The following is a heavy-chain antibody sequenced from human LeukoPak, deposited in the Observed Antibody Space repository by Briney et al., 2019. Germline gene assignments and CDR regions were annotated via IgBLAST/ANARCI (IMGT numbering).Heavy chain of an antibody. D-gene: IGHD3-22*01. CDR2: ISAYNGNT. V-gene: IGHV1-18*01. J-gene: IGHJ4*02. Sequence: GASVKVSFKASGYTFTSYGISWVRQAPGQGLEWMGWISAYNGNTNYAQKLQGRVTMTTDTSTSTAYMELRSLRSDDTAVYYCARDRGPYDSSGYPSFDYWGQGTLVSVSS. CDR3: ARDRGPYDSSGYPSFDY. CDR1: GYTFTSYG.